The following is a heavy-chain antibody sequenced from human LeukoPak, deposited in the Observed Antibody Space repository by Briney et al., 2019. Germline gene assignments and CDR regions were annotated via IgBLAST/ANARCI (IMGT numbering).Heavy chain of an antibody. CDR2: ISIFNDKA. D-gene: IGHD1-14*01. V-gene: IGHV1-18*01. Sequence: ASVTVSCKASGYTFTRHGINWVRQAPGQGPEWMGWISIFNDKANYAENFQGRVIMTADTSTSTAYMELRSLRSDDTAVYYCARGGNLGGYFYQYMDVWGKGTTVSVSS. J-gene: IGHJ6*03. CDR1: GYTFTRHG. CDR3: ARGGNLGGYFYQYMDV.